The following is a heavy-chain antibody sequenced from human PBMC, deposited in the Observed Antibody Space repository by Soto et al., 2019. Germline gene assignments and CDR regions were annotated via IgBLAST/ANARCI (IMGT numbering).Heavy chain of an antibody. D-gene: IGHD3-10*01. V-gene: IGHV1-18*01. J-gene: IGHJ4*02. Sequence: ASVKVSCKASGYTFTSYGISWVRQAPGQGLEWMGWISAYNGNTNYAQKLQGRVTMTTDTSTSTAYMELRSLRSDDTAVYYCARGPVSDMVRDLDDFDYWGQGTLVTVSS. CDR1: GYTFTSYG. CDR3: ARGPVSDMVRDLDDFDY. CDR2: ISAYNGNT.